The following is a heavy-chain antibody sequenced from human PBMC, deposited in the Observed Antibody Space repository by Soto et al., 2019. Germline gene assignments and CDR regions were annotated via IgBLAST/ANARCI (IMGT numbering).Heavy chain of an antibody. CDR3: ARDGTSVTTGEAFDI. D-gene: IGHD4-17*01. CDR1: GGSISGYY. V-gene: IGHV4-59*01. Sequence: QVQLQESGPGLVKPSETLSLTCTVSGGSISGYYWSWIRQPPGKGLEWIGYIYYGGNTNYSPSLKSRLTISVDTSKNQFSRRLSSVTAADTAVYYCARDGTSVTTGEAFDIWGQGTMVTVSS. J-gene: IGHJ3*02. CDR2: IYYGGNT.